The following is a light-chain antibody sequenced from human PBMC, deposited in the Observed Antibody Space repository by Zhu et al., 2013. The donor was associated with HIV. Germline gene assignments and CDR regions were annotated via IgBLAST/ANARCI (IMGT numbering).Light chain of an antibody. CDR1: QSISTK. CDR2: GAS. V-gene: IGKV3-15*01. CDR3: QQYNNWPLA. Sequence: EIDMTQFPASLSVSPGERVTLSCRATQSISTKLAWYQQKPGQAPRLLIYGASTRATGIPARFSGSGSGTEFTLTISSLQSEDFAVYYCQQYNNWPLAFGQGTKVEIK. J-gene: IGKJ1*01.